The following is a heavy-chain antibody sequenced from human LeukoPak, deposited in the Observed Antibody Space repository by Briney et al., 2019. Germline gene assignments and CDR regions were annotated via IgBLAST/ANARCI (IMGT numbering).Heavy chain of an antibody. CDR3: GTWMTGYFYYYGMDV. D-gene: IGHD3-9*01. Sequence: SVKVSCKASGGTFSSYAISWVRQAPGQGLEWMGGIIPIFGTANYAQKFQGRVTITADESTSTAYMELSSLRSEDTAVYYCGTWMTGYFYYYGMDVWGQGTTVTVSS. CDR2: IIPIFGTA. J-gene: IGHJ6*02. V-gene: IGHV1-69*13. CDR1: GGTFSSYA.